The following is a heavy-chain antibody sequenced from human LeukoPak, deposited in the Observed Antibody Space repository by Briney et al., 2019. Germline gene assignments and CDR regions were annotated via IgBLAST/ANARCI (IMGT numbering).Heavy chain of an antibody. D-gene: IGHD1-26*01. J-gene: IGHJ6*01. V-gene: IGHV4-34*01. CDR2: INHRGST. CDR1: GESFSDYY. CDR3: SREEKVEELLTDV. Sequence: SETLSLTCAVYGESFSDYYWAWFRQPPGKGPEWIAAINHRGSTDYNPSLKSRVTISVDTSKKQFSLKLSSVTAAATAVYYCSREEKVEELLTDVCGQG.